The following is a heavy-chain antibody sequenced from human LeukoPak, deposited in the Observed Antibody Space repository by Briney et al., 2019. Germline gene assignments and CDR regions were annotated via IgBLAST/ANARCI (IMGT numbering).Heavy chain of an antibody. D-gene: IGHD2-2*01. CDR2: ISSSSSYI. CDR3: ARDLKEDIVVVPAAMNY. J-gene: IGHJ4*02. CDR1: GFTFSSYS. V-gene: IGHV3-21*01. Sequence: PGGSLRLSCAASGFTFSSYSMNWVRQAPGKGLEWVSSISSSSSYIYYADSVKGRFTISRDNAKNSLYLQMNSLRAEDTAVYYCARDLKEDIVVVPAAMNYWGQGTLVTVSS.